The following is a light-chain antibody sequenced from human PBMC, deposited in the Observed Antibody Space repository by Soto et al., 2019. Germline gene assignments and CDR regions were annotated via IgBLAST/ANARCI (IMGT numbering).Light chain of an antibody. CDR2: GAS. V-gene: IGKV3-20*01. Sequence: IVLTQSPGALSVSPGDGAALSCGASQSIGSNFLAWYQQKRGQAPRLLIHGASNRATGIPDRFSGSGSGTDFTLTITRLEPEDFAVYYCQQYGGSPRTFGQGTKVDI. J-gene: IGKJ1*01. CDR3: QQYGGSPRT. CDR1: QSIGSNF.